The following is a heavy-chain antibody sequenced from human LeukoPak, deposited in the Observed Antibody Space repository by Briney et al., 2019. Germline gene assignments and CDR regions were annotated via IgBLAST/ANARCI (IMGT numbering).Heavy chain of an antibody. Sequence: SETLSLTGTVSGGSISRGDYYWSWIRQPPGKGLEWIGYIYYSGSTYYNPSLKSRLTIPVDTSRNQFALKLSAVTAAATAVYYCAREGIIGIPPWLRGVAYYGMDVWAKGPRSPSP. J-gene: IGHJ6*02. CDR3: AREGIIGIPPWLRGVAYYGMDV. CDR2: IYYSGST. CDR1: GGSISRGDYY. V-gene: IGHV4-30-4*01. D-gene: IGHD3-10*01.